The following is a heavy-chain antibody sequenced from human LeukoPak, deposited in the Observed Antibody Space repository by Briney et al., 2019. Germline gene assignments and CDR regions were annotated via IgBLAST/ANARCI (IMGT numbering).Heavy chain of an antibody. V-gene: IGHV4-30-4*08. CDR2: TYYSGST. D-gene: IGHD2-2*01. CDR3: ASLGYCSSTSCYPRRFLFDP. CDR1: GGSISSGDYY. J-gene: IGHJ5*02. Sequence: SETLSLTCTVSGGSISSGDYYWSWIRQPPGKGREWIGYTYYSGSTYYNPSLKSRVTISVDTSKNQFSLKLSSVTAADTAVYYCASLGYCSSTSCYPRRFLFDPWGQGTLVTVSS.